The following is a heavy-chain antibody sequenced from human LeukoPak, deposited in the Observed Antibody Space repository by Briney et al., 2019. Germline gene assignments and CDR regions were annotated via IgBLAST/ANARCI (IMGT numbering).Heavy chain of an antibody. V-gene: IGHV4-38-2*02. Sequence: SETLSLTCTVSGYSISSGYYWGWIRQPPGKGLEWIGSIYHSGSTNYNPSLKSRVTISVDTSKNQFSLKLSSVTAADTAVYYCARTGYGSGSFGDYWGQGTLVTVSS. CDR3: ARTGYGSGSFGDY. CDR2: IYHSGST. D-gene: IGHD3-10*01. J-gene: IGHJ4*02. CDR1: GYSISSGYY.